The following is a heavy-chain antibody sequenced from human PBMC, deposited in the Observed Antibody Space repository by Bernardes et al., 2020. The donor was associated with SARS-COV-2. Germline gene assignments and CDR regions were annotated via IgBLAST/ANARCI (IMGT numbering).Heavy chain of an antibody. CDR1: GYSFTSYW. V-gene: IGHV5-10-1*01. J-gene: IGHJ5*02. CDR3: ARLMYSSSWSLGIAGGAFP. Sequence: GESLKISCKGSGYSFTSYWISWVRQMPGKGLEWMGRIDPSDSYTNYSPSFQGHVTISADKSISTAYLQWSSLKASDTAMYYCARLMYSSSWSLGIAGGAFPWGQGTLVTVSS. CDR2: IDPSDSYT. D-gene: IGHD6-13*01.